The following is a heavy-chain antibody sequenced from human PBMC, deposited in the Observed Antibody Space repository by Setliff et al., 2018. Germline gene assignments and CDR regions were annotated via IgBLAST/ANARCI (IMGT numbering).Heavy chain of an antibody. D-gene: IGHD3-10*01. CDR2: IYHSGST. Sequence: PGGSLRLSCAASGFTFSYYWMSWVRQAPGKGLEWIGEIYHSGSTNYNPSLKSRVTISVDKSKNQFSLKLSSVAAADTAVYYCVMGSGALGPYWGQGTLVTVSS. V-gene: IGHV4-4*02. J-gene: IGHJ4*02. CDR1: GFTFSYYW. CDR3: VMGSGALGPY.